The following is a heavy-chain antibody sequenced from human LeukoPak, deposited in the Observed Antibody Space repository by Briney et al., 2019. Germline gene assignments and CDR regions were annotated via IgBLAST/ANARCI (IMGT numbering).Heavy chain of an antibody. V-gene: IGHV1-69*06. CDR1: GGTFSSYA. CDR3: ARDPGDEYASGWYPPGFDP. J-gene: IGHJ5*02. D-gene: IGHD6-19*01. CDR2: IIPIFGTA. Sequence: SVKVSCKASGGTFSSYAISWVRQAPGQGLKWMGGIIPIFGTANYAQKFQGRVTITADKSTSTAYMELSSLRSADTAVYYCARDPGDEYASGWYPPGFDPWGQGTLVTVSS.